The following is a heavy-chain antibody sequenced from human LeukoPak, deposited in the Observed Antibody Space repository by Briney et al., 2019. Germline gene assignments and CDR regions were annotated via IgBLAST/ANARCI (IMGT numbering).Heavy chain of an antibody. CDR3: AKYHSGCGDFDY. J-gene: IGHJ4*02. V-gene: IGHV3-48*03. Sequence: GGSLRLSCAASGFTFSSYEMNWVRQAPGKGLEWVSYISTSGNTTYYADSVKGRFTISRDNSKNTLYLQMNSLRAEDTAVYYCAKYHSGCGDFDYWGQGTLLTVSS. D-gene: IGHD6-19*01. CDR2: ISTSGNTT. CDR1: GFTFSSYE.